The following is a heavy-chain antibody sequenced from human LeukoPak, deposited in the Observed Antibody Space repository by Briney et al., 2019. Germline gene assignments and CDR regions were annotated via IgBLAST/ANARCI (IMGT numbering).Heavy chain of an antibody. J-gene: IGHJ3*02. CDR1: GYTFTSYD. D-gene: IGHD6-19*01. V-gene: IGHV1-8*03. Sequence: ASVKVSCKASGYTFTSYDINWVRQATGQGLEWMGWMNPNSGNTGYAQKFQGRVTITRNTSISTAYMELSSLRSEDTAVYYCASSGWYVNAFDIWDQGTMVTVSS. CDR2: MNPNSGNT. CDR3: ASSGWYVNAFDI.